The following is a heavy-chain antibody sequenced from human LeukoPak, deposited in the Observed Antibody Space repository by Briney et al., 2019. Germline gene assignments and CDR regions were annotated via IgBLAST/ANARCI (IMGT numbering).Heavy chain of an antibody. Sequence: SETLSLTCTVSGGSISNNYWSWIRQPPGKGLEWIGSIYYSGTTSYNPSLKSRVTISIDTSKSQFSLILSSVSAADTAVYYCARQAYCTATRCYPFDFWGQGILVTVSS. CDR2: IYYSGTT. J-gene: IGHJ4*02. CDR3: ARQAYCTATRCYPFDF. D-gene: IGHD2-8*02. CDR1: GGSISNNY. V-gene: IGHV4-59*01.